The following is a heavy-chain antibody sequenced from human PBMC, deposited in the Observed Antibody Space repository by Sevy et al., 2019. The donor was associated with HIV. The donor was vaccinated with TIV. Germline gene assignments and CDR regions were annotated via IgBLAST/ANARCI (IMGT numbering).Heavy chain of an antibody. CDR1: GYTFTTYR. CDR3: ARSYCSGGRCYSLAY. CDR2: VSPHNGDT. Sequence: ASVKVSCKASGYTFTTYRITWVRQAPGQGLEWMGWVSPHNGDTDYPQKFQGRVTMITDTSTSTAFMELRSLSSDDTALYYCARSYCSGGRCYSLAYWGQGTLVTVSS. D-gene: IGHD2-15*01. V-gene: IGHV1-18*01. J-gene: IGHJ4*02.